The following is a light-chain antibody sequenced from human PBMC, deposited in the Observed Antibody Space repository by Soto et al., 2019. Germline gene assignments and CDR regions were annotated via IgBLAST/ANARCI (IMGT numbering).Light chain of an antibody. J-gene: IGKJ4*01. V-gene: IGKV3D-20*02. CDR1: QSVSSSY. CDR3: QQRSNWLT. CDR2: DAS. Sequence: EIVLTQSPGTLSLSPGERATLSCRASQSVSSSYLAWYQQKPGQAPRLLIYDASNRATGIPARFSGSGSGTDFTLTISSLEPEDFAVYCCQQRSNWLTFGGGTKVDIK.